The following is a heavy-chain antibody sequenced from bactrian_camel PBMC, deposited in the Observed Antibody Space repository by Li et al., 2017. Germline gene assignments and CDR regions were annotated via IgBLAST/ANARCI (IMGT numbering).Heavy chain of an antibody. J-gene: IGHJ4*01. V-gene: IGHV3S53*01. Sequence: HVQLVESGGDSVQAGESLELLCQAYGVTGIVNCRGWFRQAPGREREGILAVDHDGRRHVGNSQGGRFTISQDNAKNTLYLQMNSLEPEDTGLYHCTPRGVRCRGQGTQVTVS. CDR3: TPRGVRC. CDR2: VDHDGRR. CDR1: GVTGIVNC. D-gene: IGHD6*01.